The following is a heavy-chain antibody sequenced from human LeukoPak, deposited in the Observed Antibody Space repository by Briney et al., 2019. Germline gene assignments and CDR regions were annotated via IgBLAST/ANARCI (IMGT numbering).Heavy chain of an antibody. V-gene: IGHV1-24*01. CDR2: FDPEDGET. CDR3: ATRYDSSGYYDAFDI. Sequence: VSSVKVSCKVSGYTLTELSMHWVRQAPGKGLEWMGGFDPEDGETIYAQKFQGRVTMTEDTSTDTAYMELSSLRSEDTAVYYCATRYDSSGYYDAFDIWGQGTMVTVSS. CDR1: GYTLTELS. D-gene: IGHD3-22*01. J-gene: IGHJ3*02.